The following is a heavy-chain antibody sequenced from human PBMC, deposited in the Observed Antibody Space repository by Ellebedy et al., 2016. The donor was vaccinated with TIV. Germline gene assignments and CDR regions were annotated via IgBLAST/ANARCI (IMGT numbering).Heavy chain of an antibody. CDR1: GYSISSGYY. CDR2: IYHNGNT. J-gene: IGHJ4*02. V-gene: IGHV4-38-2*02. CDR3: ARGVGGSYYADY. D-gene: IGHD1-26*01. Sequence: MPSETLSLTCTVSGYSISSGYYWAWIRQPPGKGLEWIGSIYHNGNTYDNPSLKSRVTISVDTSKNQFSLNLSSVTAADAAVYFCARGVGGSYYADYWGQGTLVTVSS.